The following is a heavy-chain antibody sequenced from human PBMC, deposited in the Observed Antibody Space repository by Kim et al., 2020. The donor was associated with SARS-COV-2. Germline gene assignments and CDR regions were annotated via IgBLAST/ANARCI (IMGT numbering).Heavy chain of an antibody. CDR3: ASSGYDYYFYY. D-gene: IGHD5-12*01. CDR2: T. Sequence: TDYHPSLKSRVTISVDTSKNQFSLKLSSVTAADTAVYYCASSGYDYYFYYWGQGTLVTVSS. J-gene: IGHJ4*02. V-gene: IGHV4-4*09.